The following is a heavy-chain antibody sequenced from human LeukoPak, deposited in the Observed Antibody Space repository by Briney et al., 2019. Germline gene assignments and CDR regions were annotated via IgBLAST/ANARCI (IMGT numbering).Heavy chain of an antibody. Sequence: SETLSLTCTVSGGSISSYYWSWIRQPPGKGLEWIGDVGHSGSADYNPSLKSRVTVSADPSKTQFSLKPTSVTAADTAVYYCATRGDYSDTSGNSYDALDIWGQGTMVTVSS. CDR1: GGSISSYY. CDR3: ATRGDYSDTSGNSYDALDI. CDR2: VGHSGSA. V-gene: IGHV4-34*01. J-gene: IGHJ3*02. D-gene: IGHD3-22*01.